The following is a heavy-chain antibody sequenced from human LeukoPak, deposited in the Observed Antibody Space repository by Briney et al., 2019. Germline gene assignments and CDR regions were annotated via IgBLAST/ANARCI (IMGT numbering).Heavy chain of an antibody. Sequence: SQTLSLTRTVSGGSISSGGYYWSWIRQHPGKGLEWIGYIYYSGSTYYNPSLKSRVTISVDTSKNQFSLKLSSVTAADTAVYYCAREEKPLHFDYWGQGTLVTVSS. V-gene: IGHV4-31*03. CDR1: GGSISSGGYY. CDR2: IYYSGST. J-gene: IGHJ4*02. CDR3: AREEKPLHFDY.